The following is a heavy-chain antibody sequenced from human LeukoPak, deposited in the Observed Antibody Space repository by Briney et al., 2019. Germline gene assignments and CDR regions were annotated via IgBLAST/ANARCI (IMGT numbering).Heavy chain of an antibody. Sequence: GGSLRLSCAASGFTFSSYSMNWVRQAPGKGLEWVSYISSSSSTIYYADSVKGRFTISRDNAKNSLYLQTNSLRDEDTAVYYCATHSSGWYPVDYWGQGTLVTVSS. D-gene: IGHD6-19*01. CDR3: ATHSSGWYPVDY. J-gene: IGHJ4*02. V-gene: IGHV3-48*02. CDR1: GFTFSSYS. CDR2: ISSSSSTI.